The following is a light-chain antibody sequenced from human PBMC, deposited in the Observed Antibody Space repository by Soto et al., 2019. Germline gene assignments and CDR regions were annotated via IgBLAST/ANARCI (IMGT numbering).Light chain of an antibody. Sequence: DIQMTQSPSTLSASVGDRVTITCRASQSISTRLAWYQQKPGQAPKVLIYDASSLESGVPSRFSGSGSATEFILTISRRQPDDFATYHCQHYGGVWTFGQGTKVEIK. CDR2: DAS. J-gene: IGKJ1*01. V-gene: IGKV1-5*01. CDR3: QHYGGVWT. CDR1: QSISTR.